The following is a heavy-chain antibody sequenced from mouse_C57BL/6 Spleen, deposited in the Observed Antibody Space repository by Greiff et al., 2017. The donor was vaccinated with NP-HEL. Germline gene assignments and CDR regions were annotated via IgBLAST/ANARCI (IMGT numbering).Heavy chain of an antibody. CDR2: IYPSDSET. J-gene: IGHJ1*03. CDR3: AKEIYYGKGYFDV. CDR1: GYTFTSYW. Sequence: QVQLQQPGAELVRPGSSVKLSCKASGYTFTSYWMDWVKQRPGQGLEWIGNIYPSDSETHYNQKFKDKATLTVDKSSSTAYMQLSSLTSEDSAVYYCAKEIYYGKGYFDVWGTGTTVTVSS. D-gene: IGHD2-1*01. V-gene: IGHV1-61*01.